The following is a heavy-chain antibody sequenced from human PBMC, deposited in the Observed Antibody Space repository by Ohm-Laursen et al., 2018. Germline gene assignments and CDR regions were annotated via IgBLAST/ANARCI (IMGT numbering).Heavy chain of an antibody. CDR2: ISFSGSHI. CDR1: GLTLKSYS. D-gene: IGHD4-17*01. Sequence: SLRLSCAASGLTLKSYSMNWVRQAPGKGLEWVSSISFSGSHIYYADSVKGRFTISRDNAKNSLYLQMNSLRAEDTALYYCAKDGGHDYGDYYFDYWGQGTLVTVSS. CDR3: AKDGGHDYGDYYFDY. V-gene: IGHV3-21*04. J-gene: IGHJ4*02.